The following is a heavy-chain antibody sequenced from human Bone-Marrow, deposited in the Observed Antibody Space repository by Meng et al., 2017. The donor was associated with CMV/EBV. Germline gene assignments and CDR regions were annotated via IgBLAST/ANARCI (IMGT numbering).Heavy chain of an antibody. CDR1: GFIFSDHY. CDR2: ISDSGNRI. V-gene: IGHV3-11*01. J-gene: IGHJ4*02. D-gene: IGHD3-10*01. Sequence: GESLKISCVPSGFIFSDHYMSWIRQAPGKGLEWVSYISDSGNRIYVDSVKGRSTISRDNAKESLFLQTNGLRAEDTAVYYCARMRGAGPGGYFYLWGQGTLVTVSS. CDR3: ARMRGAGPGGYFYL.